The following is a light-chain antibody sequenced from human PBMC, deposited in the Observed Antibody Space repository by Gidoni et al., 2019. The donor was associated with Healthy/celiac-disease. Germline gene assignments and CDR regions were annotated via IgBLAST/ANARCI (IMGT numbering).Light chain of an antibody. J-gene: IGKJ2*01. CDR3: QQRSNWPPT. CDR1: QSVSSY. CDR2: DAS. V-gene: IGKV3-11*01. Sequence: PLNPDTLSCPPGERATLSCRASQSVSSYLAWYQQKPGQAPGLLSYDASNRATGIPAMFSGSGAWTDFTLTISRLEPEDFAVYYCQQRSNWPPTFGQGTKLEIK.